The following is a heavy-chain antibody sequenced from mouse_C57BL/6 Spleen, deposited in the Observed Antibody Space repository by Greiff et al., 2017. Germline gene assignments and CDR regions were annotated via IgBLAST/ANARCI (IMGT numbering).Heavy chain of an antibody. J-gene: IGHJ1*03. CDR3: ARSGDYWYFDV. D-gene: IGHD2-13*01. CDR2: IDPSDSYT. CDR1: GYTFTSYW. V-gene: IGHV1-50*01. Sequence: VQLQQPGAELVKPGASVQLSCKASGYTFTSYWMQWVKQRPGQGLEWIGEIDPSDSYTNYNQKFQGKATLTVDPSSSTAYMQLSSLTSEDAAVYYCARSGDYWYFDVWGTGTTVTVSS.